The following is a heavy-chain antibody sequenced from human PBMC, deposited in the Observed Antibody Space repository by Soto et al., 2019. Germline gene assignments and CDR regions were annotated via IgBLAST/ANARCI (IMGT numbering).Heavy chain of an antibody. D-gene: IGHD3-16*01. CDR3: ARVPSPFDFYYAMDV. V-gene: IGHV4-30-4*02. J-gene: IGHJ6*02. CDR2: IYYSGST. CDR1: GGSVSSGAYY. Sequence: SATLSLTCTVSGGSVSSGAYYWTWIRQRPGKGLEWIGYIYYSGSTYYSPSLKSRLSISLDTSKNQFSLRLSSVTAADTAVYFCARVPSPFDFYYAMDVWGQGTTVTVSS.